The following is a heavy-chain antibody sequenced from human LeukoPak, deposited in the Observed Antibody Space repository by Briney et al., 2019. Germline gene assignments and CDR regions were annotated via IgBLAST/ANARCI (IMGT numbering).Heavy chain of an antibody. CDR2: INPNSGGT. CDR3: ARILYYYDSSGYFGY. V-gene: IGHV1-2*02. CDR1: GYTFTSYY. Sequence: ASAEVSWKASGYTFTSYYMHWGRQAPGQGLEVMGWINPNSGGTNYAQKFQGKVTMTRDTSISTAYMQLSRLRSDDTAVYYCARILYYYDSSGYFGYWGQGTLVTVSS. J-gene: IGHJ4*02. D-gene: IGHD3-22*01.